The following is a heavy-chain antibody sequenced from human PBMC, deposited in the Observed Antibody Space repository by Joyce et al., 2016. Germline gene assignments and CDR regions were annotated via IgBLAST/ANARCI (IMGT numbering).Heavy chain of an antibody. Sequence: EVQLVQSGAEVKKPGESLKISCNGSGYTFTTYWIAWVRQLPGKGLEWMGVIHPGDSQTTYSPSFQGQVTISADKSIGAAYLQWSSLRASDTAMYYCARLHYYDRSGYNWLDPWGQGTVVIVSS. CDR2: IHPGDSQT. V-gene: IGHV5-51*01. CDR1: GYTFTTYW. D-gene: IGHD3-22*01. CDR3: ARLHYYDRSGYNWLDP. J-gene: IGHJ5*02.